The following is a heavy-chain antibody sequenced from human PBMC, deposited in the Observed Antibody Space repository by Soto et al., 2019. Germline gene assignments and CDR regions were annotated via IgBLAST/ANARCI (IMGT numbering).Heavy chain of an antibody. J-gene: IGHJ4*01. Sequence: SETLSLTRAVAGVSINDYFRSPFRQSPGKGLEWIGNIYYTGSTNYDPSLNSRVTMAVDTFKSELSLNLRSVTAADTATYYCARHGSGSVYFAFDYWGQGILVT. V-gene: IGHV4-59*08. CDR3: ARHGSGSVYFAFDY. CDR1: GVSINDYF. D-gene: IGHD6-25*01. CDR2: IYYTGST.